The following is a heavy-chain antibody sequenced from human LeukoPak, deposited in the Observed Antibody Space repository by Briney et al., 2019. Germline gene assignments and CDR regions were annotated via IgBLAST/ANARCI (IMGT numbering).Heavy chain of an antibody. CDR2: IYYSGST. CDR3: ARVAGSSWYYFDY. J-gene: IGHJ4*02. CDR1: GGSISSSSYY. Sequence: PSETLSLTCTVSGGSISSSSYYWGWIRQPPGKGLEWIGTIYYSGSTYYNPSLKSRVTISVDRSKNQFSLKLSSVTAADTAVYYCARVAGSSWYYFDYWGQGTLVTVSS. V-gene: IGHV4-39*07. D-gene: IGHD6-13*01.